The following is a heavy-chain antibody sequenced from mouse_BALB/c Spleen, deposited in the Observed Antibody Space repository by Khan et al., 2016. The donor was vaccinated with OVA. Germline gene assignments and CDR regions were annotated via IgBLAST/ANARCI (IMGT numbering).Heavy chain of an antibody. V-gene: IGHV1-7*01. CDR2: INPSTGYT. Sequence: QVRLQQSGAELAKPGASVKMSCKASGYTFINYWILWVKQRPGQGLEWIGYINPSTGYTEYNQNFKDKATLTADTSSSTAYMQLSSLTSEDSAVYYCTRRDQRGDFDYWGQGTTLTVS. J-gene: IGHJ2*01. CDR1: GYTFINYW. CDR3: TRRDQRGDFDY.